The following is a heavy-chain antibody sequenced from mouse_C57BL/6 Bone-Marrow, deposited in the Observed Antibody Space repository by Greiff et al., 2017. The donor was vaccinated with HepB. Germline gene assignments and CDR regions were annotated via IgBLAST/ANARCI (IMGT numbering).Heavy chain of an antibody. CDR3: ARRWDKYFDV. CDR2: IHPNSGST. D-gene: IGHD3-3*01. V-gene: IGHV1-64*01. Sequence: VQLQQPGAELVKPGASVKLSCKASGYTFTSSWMHWVKQRPGQGLEWIGMIHPNSGSTNYNEKLKSKATLTVDKSSSTAYMQLSSLTSEDAAVYYCARRWDKYFDVWGTGTTVTVSS. CDR1: GYTFTSSW. J-gene: IGHJ1*03.